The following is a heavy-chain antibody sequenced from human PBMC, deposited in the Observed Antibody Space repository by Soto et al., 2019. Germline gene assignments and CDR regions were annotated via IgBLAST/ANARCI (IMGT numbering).Heavy chain of an antibody. D-gene: IGHD2-2*01. Sequence: GGSLRLSCAASGFTFSSYGMHWVRQAPGKGLEWVAVISNDGSSKFYADSVKGRFTISRDNAKKSLYLQMNSLRAEDTAVYYCASTKDSDAFDIWGQGTMVTVSS. CDR2: ISNDGSSK. J-gene: IGHJ3*02. CDR3: ASTKDSDAFDI. V-gene: IGHV3-33*03. CDR1: GFTFSSYG.